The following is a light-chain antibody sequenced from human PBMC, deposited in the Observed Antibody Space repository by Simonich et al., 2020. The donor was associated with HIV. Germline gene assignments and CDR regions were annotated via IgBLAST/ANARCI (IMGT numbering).Light chain of an antibody. CDR1: SSNIGSNY. J-gene: IGLJ2*01. CDR3: ATWDDSLSGPL. CDR2: RNN. V-gene: IGLV1-47*01. Sequence: QSVLTQPPSASGTPGQRVTISCSGSSSNIGSNYVYWYQQLPGTAPKLLIYRNNQRPSGVPYRFSGSKSGTSASLAISGLRSEDEADYYCATWDDSLSGPLFGGGTKLTVL.